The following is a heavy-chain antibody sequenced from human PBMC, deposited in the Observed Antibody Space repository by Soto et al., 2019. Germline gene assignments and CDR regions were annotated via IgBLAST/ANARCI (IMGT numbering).Heavy chain of an antibody. CDR2: INHSGST. CDR3: AREGEELGYCTNGVCYNFDY. Sequence: SETLPLTCAVYGGSFSGYYWSWIRQPPGKGLEWIGEINHSGSTNYNPSLKSRVTISVDTSKNQFSLKLSSVTAADTAVYYCAREGEELGYCTNGVCYNFDYWGQGTLVTVSS. D-gene: IGHD2-8*01. V-gene: IGHV4-34*01. CDR1: GGSFSGYY. J-gene: IGHJ4*02.